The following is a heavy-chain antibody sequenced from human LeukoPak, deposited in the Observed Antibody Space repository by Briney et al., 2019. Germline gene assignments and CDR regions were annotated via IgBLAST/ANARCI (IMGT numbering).Heavy chain of an antibody. J-gene: IGHJ5*02. D-gene: IGHD6-13*01. CDR2: IYYSGST. CDR1: GGSISSGGYY. Sequence: PSQTLSLTCTVSGGSISSGGYYWSWIRQHPGKGLEWIGYIYYSGSTYYNPSLKSRVTLSVDTSKNQFSLKLSSVTAADTAVYYCARESRGYSSSWYNWFDPWGQGTLVTVSS. V-gene: IGHV4-31*03. CDR3: ARESRGYSSSWYNWFDP.